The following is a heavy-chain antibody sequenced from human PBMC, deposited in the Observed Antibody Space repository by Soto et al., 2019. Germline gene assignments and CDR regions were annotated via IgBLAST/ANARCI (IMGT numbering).Heavy chain of an antibody. J-gene: IGHJ4*02. V-gene: IGHV3-21*01. Sequence: GGSLILSCAAAGFPFSSYSMNWVRQAPGKGLEWVSSISSSSSYIYYADSVKGRFTISRDNAKNSLYLQMNSLRAEDTAVYYCARTNYGSGSSDYWGQGTLVTVSS. D-gene: IGHD3-10*01. CDR3: ARTNYGSGSSDY. CDR2: ISSSSSYI. CDR1: GFPFSSYS.